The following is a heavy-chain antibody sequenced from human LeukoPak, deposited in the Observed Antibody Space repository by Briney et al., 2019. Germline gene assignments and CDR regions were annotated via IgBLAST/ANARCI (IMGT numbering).Heavy chain of an antibody. CDR1: GFTFSSHW. Sequence: PGGSLRLSCAASGFTFSSHWMSWVRQAPGKGLEWVSAISGSGGSTYYADSVKGRFTISRDNSKNTLYLQMNSLRAEDTAVYYCAKTGTPWYYFDYWGQGTLVTVSS. CDR2: ISGSGGST. CDR3: AKTGTPWYYFDY. V-gene: IGHV3-23*01. J-gene: IGHJ4*02. D-gene: IGHD6-13*01.